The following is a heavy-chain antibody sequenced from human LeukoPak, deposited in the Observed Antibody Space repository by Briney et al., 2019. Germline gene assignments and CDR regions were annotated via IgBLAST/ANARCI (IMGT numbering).Heavy chain of an antibody. J-gene: IGHJ4*02. D-gene: IGHD3-3*01. Sequence: GGSLRLSCAVSGFNFSTYNMNWVRQAPGKGLEWVSYISNSSRTIYYADSVKGRFTISRDNAKNSLYLQMNSLRAEDTAVYYCARDGYDFWSDYPTTLDYWGQGTLVTVSS. CDR2: ISNSSRTI. CDR1: GFNFSTYN. CDR3: ARDGYDFWSDYPTTLDY. V-gene: IGHV3-48*01.